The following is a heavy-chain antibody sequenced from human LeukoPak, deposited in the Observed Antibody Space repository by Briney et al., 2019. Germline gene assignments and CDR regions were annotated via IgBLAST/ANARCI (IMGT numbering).Heavy chain of an antibody. CDR3: TQGRRFHI. CDR1: XX. CDR2: IKSKSDGGTT. J-gene: IGHJ3*02. D-gene: IGHD3-10*01. V-gene: IGHV3-15*01. Sequence: XXMXXXRQAPXXXLEWVGRIKSKSDGGTTDYAAPVKGRITSAREDSKNTLYLQMNSLKTEDTAVYYCTQGRRFHIWGQGTILTVSS.